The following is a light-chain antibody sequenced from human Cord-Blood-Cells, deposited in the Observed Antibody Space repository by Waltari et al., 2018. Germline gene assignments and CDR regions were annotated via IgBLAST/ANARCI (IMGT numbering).Light chain of an antibody. Sequence: QSALTQPASVSGSPGQSLTISCTGTSRDVGSYNLVSWYQQHPGKAPKLMIYEVSKRPSGVSNRFSGSKSGNTASLTISGLQAEDEADYYCCSYAGSSTYVFGTGTKVTVL. V-gene: IGLV2-23*02. J-gene: IGLJ1*01. CDR1: SRDVGSYNL. CDR3: CSYAGSSTYV. CDR2: EVS.